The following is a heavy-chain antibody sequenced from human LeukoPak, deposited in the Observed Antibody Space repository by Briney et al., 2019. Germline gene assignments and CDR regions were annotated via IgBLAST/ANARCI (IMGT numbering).Heavy chain of an antibody. CDR1: GFTFSDYG. Sequence: PGGSLRLSCTASGFTFSDYGMNWVRLAPGKGLEWVSSISGRSSHIYYTDSAKGRFTISRDNAKNSLYLQMNSLRAEDTAVYYCARAFPPLRTSAAGDFWGQGTLVTVSS. V-gene: IGHV3-21*06. D-gene: IGHD6-25*01. CDR3: ARAFPPLRTSAAGDF. J-gene: IGHJ4*02. CDR2: ISGRSSHI.